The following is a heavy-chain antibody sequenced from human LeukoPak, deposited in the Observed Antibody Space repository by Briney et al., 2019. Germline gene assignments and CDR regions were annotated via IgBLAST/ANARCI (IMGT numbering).Heavy chain of an antibody. CDR2: IYYSGST. CDR1: GGSISSSSYY. CDR3: ARCGYSSNWYPFYFDY. Sequence: SETLSLTCTVSGGSISSSSYYWGWIRQPPGKGLEWIGNIYYSGSTYYNPSLKSRVTISVDTSKNQFSLKLSSVTAADTAVYYCARCGYSSNWYPFYFDYWGQGTLVTVSS. D-gene: IGHD6-13*01. V-gene: IGHV4-39*07. J-gene: IGHJ4*02.